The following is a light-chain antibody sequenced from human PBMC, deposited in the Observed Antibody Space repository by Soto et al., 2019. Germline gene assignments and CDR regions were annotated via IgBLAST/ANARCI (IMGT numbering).Light chain of an antibody. CDR3: GSWASICGSYV. CDR1: SSNIGGNS. CDR2: DDN. Sequence: QSVLTQPPSVSAAPGQKVTISCSGSSSNIGGNSVSWYQQLPGTAPKLLNYDDNXRPSGIPERFSGYKSGTSATLGITGFQTGDESDYYCGSWASICGSYVCGTGTKVT. J-gene: IGLJ1*01. V-gene: IGLV1-51*01.